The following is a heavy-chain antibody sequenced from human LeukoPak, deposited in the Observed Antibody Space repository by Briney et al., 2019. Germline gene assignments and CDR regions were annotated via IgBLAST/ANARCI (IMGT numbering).Heavy chain of an antibody. J-gene: IGHJ3*02. V-gene: IGHV3-9*01. Sequence: GGSLRLSCAASGFTFDDYAMHWVRQAPGKGLEWVSGISWNSGSIGYADSVKGRFTISRDNAKNSLYLQMNSLRAEDTAVYYCARETISSDYGSGRQPDAFDIWGQGTMVTVSS. D-gene: IGHD3-10*01. CDR2: ISWNSGSI. CDR3: ARETISSDYGSGRQPDAFDI. CDR1: GFTFDDYA.